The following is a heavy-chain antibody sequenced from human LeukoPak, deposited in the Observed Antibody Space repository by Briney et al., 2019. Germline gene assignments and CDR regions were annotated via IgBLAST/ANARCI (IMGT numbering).Heavy chain of an antibody. Sequence: GGSLSLSCAASGFTFSSYSMNWVRRAPGKGLEWVSSISSSGSYIYYADSVKGRFTISRDNAKNSLYLQMNSLRAEDTAVYYCARGPGSGSYYTVDYWGQGTLVTVSS. CDR1: GFTFSSYS. J-gene: IGHJ4*02. D-gene: IGHD3-10*01. V-gene: IGHV3-21*01. CDR2: ISSSGSYI. CDR3: ARGPGSGSYYTVDY.